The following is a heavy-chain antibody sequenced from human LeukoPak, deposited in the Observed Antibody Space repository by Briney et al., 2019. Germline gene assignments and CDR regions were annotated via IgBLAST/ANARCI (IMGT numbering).Heavy chain of an antibody. V-gene: IGHV3-66*04. Sequence: GGSLRLSCAASGFTVSSNYMSWVRQVPGKGLEWVSVIYSSGSTYYADSVKGRYTISRDDSKNTLYLHMNSLRAEDTAVYYCTRRKAEAGTIYFPHWGQGTLVTVSS. CDR2: IYSSGST. CDR3: TRRKAEAGTIYFPH. J-gene: IGHJ1*01. CDR1: GFTVSSNY. D-gene: IGHD6-13*01.